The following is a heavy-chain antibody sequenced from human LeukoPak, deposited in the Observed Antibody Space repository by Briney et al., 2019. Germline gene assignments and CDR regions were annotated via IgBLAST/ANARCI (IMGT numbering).Heavy chain of an antibody. J-gene: IGHJ4*02. CDR2: INPNSGGT. V-gene: IGHV1-2*06. Sequence: ASVKVSCKASGYTFTGYYMHWVRQAPGQGLEWMGRINPNSGGTNYAQKFQGRVTITTDESTSTAYMELSSLRSEDTAVYYCARGEYSSSYAGDYWGQGTLVTVSS. D-gene: IGHD6-6*01. CDR3: ARGEYSSSYAGDY. CDR1: GYTFTGYY.